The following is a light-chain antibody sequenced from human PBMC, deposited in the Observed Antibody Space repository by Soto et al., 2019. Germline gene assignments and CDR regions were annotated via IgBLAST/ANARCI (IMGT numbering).Light chain of an antibody. CDR2: WAS. CDR1: QSVLHSSNNKNY. Sequence: DIVMTQSPDSLAVSLGGRATINCKSGQSVLHSSNNKNYLAWYQQKPGQPPKLLISWASSRESGVPDRFSGSGSGTDFTLTISSLQAEDVAVYYCQQYYSTPQTFGQGTKVEIK. J-gene: IGKJ1*01. V-gene: IGKV4-1*01. CDR3: QQYYSTPQT.